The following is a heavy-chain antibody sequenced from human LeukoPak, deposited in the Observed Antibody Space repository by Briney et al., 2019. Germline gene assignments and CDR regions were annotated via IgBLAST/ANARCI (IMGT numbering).Heavy chain of an antibody. J-gene: IGHJ5*02. CDR2: ISNDGGGT. D-gene: IGHD3-22*01. V-gene: IGHV3-23*01. CDR3: AKGSSGYFADL. CDR1: GFIFNNYG. Sequence: GGSLRLSCAASGFIFNNYGLMWVRQAPGKGLEWVSAISNDGGGTQYADFVEGRFTISRDNSKNTPFLQMSSLRAEDTALYYCAKGSSGYFADLWGQGTLVTVSS.